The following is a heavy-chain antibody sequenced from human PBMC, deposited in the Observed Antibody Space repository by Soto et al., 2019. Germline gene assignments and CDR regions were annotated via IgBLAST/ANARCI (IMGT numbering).Heavy chain of an antibody. CDR2: ISSSGTTI. V-gene: IGHV3-48*03. CDR3: VRFGGAAAGPGDY. Sequence: EVQLVETGGGLVQPGGSLRLSCVASEFTFSSYEMNWVRQATGKGLEWVSYISSSGTTIYYTDSVKARFTISRDNAKKSLYLQMNSLRAEDTAVYYCVRFGGAAAGPGDYWGQGTLVTVSS. J-gene: IGHJ4*02. D-gene: IGHD6-13*01. CDR1: EFTFSSYE.